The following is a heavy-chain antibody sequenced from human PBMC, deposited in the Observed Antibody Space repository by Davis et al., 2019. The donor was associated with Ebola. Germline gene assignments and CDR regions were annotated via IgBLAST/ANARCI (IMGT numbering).Heavy chain of an antibody. Sequence: GESLKISCAASGFTFSSYAMHWVRQAPGQGLEWVAVISYDGSNKYYADSVKGRFTISRDNSKNTLYLQMNSLRAEDTAVYYCARDRPLDFFFGDYYGMDVWGQGTTVTVSS. CDR1: GFTFSSYA. CDR2: ISYDGSNK. CDR3: ARDRPLDFFFGDYYGMDV. J-gene: IGHJ6*02. V-gene: IGHV3-30-3*01. D-gene: IGHD3-16*01.